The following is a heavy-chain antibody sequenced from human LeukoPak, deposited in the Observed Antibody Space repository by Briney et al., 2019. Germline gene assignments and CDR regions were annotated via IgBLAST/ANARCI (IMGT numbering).Heavy chain of an antibody. J-gene: IGHJ4*02. CDR3: ARGGSGANDY. Sequence: GGSLRLTCAASGFTFSNYWMHWVRQAPGKGLVWVSRINSDGSSTSYADSVKGRFTISRDNAKNTLYMQMSSLRAEDTAVYYCARGGSGANDYWGQGTLVTVSS. CDR2: INSDGSST. D-gene: IGHD2-15*01. CDR1: GFTFSNYW. V-gene: IGHV3-74*01.